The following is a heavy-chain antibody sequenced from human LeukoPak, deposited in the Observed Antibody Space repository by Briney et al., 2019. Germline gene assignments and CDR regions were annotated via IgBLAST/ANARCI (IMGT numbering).Heavy chain of an antibody. CDR3: ARGAHYYYYYMDV. V-gene: IGHV4-39*07. J-gene: IGHJ6*03. CDR1: GGSISSSSYY. Sequence: PSETLSLTCTVSGGSISSSSYYWGWIRQPPGKGLEWIGSIYYSGSTYYNPSLKSRVTISVDTSKNQFSLKLSSVTAADTAVYYCARGAHYYYYYMDVWGKGTTVTVSS. CDR2: IYYSGST.